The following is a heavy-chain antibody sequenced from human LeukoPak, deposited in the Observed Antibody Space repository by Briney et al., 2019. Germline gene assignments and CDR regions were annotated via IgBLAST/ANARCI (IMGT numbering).Heavy chain of an antibody. Sequence: ASVNVCFKPADYTFSTYGIIWLRQAPGQGLEWMGGISTYNGNTYYALKLQGRVTITTDTSTSTAYMELRSLRSDDTAVYYCAREKTRLAAGDAFDIWGQGTMVTVSS. CDR1: DYTFSTYG. CDR2: ISTYNGNT. V-gene: IGHV1-18*01. D-gene: IGHD6-13*01. CDR3: AREKTRLAAGDAFDI. J-gene: IGHJ3*02.